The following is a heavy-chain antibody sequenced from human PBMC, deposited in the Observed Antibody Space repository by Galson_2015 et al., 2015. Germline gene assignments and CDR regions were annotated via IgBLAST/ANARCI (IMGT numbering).Heavy chain of an antibody. D-gene: IGHD1-26*01. J-gene: IGHJ4*02. CDR3: ARGRGGGLDY. V-gene: IGHV3-74*01. CDR1: GFTFSSYW. Sequence: SLRLSCAVSGFTFSSYWMHWVRQAPGKGLVWVSVIKTDGSSTTYADSVKGRFTISRDNAKNTLYLQMNSLRAEDTAVYYCARGRGGGLDYWGQGTLVTVSS. CDR2: IKTDGSST.